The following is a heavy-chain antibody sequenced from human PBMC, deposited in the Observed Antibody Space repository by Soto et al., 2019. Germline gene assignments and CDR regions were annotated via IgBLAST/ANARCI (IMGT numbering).Heavy chain of an antibody. D-gene: IGHD3-3*01. J-gene: IGHJ6*02. Sequence: GGSLRLSCTASGSTFGGYAMSWVRQAPGKGLEWVGFIRSKAYGGTTEYAASVKGRFTISRDDSKSIAYLQMNSLKTEDTAVYYCTRDYDFWSGYYMPPESMDVWGQGTKVTVSS. V-gene: IGHV3-49*04. CDR3: TRDYDFWSGYYMPPESMDV. CDR1: GSTFGGYA. CDR2: IRSKAYGGTT.